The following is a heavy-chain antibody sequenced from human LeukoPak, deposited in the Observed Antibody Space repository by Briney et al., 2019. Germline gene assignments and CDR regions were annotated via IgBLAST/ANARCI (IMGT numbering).Heavy chain of an antibody. Sequence: SVKVSCKASGGTFISYAISWVRQAPGQGLEWMGRIIPILGIANYAQKFQGRVTITADKSTSTAYMELSSLRSEDTAVYYCARASNDDMYSFDYWGQGTLVTVSS. CDR1: GGTFISYA. V-gene: IGHV1-69*04. J-gene: IGHJ4*02. CDR2: IIPILGIA. D-gene: IGHD1-1*01. CDR3: ARASNDDMYSFDY.